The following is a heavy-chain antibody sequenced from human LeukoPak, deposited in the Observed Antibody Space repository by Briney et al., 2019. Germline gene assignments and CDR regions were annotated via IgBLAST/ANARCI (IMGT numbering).Heavy chain of an antibody. CDR2: ISSSGAYI. CDR1: GFTFSSYS. CDR3: TRDGESSGWYSAC. D-gene: IGHD6-19*01. V-gene: IGHV3-21*01. J-gene: IGHJ4*02. Sequence: GGSLRLSCAASGFTFSSYSMNWVRQAPGKGLQWVSSISSSGAYIFYADSVQGRFTISRDNAKNSLYLQMNSLRAEDTAVYYCTRDGESSGWYSACWGQGTLVTVSS.